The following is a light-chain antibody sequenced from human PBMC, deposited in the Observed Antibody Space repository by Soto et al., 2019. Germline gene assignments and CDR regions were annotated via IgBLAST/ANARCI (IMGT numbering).Light chain of an antibody. CDR3: QQYDTYWT. J-gene: IGKJ1*01. V-gene: IGKV1-5*01. CDR1: QSILSW. CDR2: DAS. Sequence: DIQMTQSPSTLSPSVGDRVSITCRASQSILSWLAWYQHKPGKAPKLLIYDASSLESGVPSRFSGSRSGAEFTLTISSLQPDDIATYYCQQYDTYWTFGQGTKVDIK.